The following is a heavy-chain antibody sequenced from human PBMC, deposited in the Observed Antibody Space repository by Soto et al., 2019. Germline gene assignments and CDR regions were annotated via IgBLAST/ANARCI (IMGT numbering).Heavy chain of an antibody. V-gene: IGHV1-69*06. J-gene: IGHJ6*01. Sequence: SVKVSCKASGGTFSSYAISWVRQAPGQGLEWMGGIIPIFGTANYAQKFQGRVTITADKSTSTAYMELSSLRSEDTAVYYCARDRRQLVGEGCYYYYGMDVWGQGTTVTVSS. CDR1: GGTFSSYA. CDR2: IIPIFGTA. D-gene: IGHD6-6*01. CDR3: ARDRRQLVGEGCYYYYGMDV.